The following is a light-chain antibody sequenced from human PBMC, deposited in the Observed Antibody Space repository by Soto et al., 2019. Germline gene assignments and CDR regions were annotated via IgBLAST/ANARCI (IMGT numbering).Light chain of an antibody. J-gene: IGKJ3*01. CDR2: GAS. CDR1: QSVSSSY. V-gene: IGKV3-20*01. Sequence: EIVLTQSPGTLSLSPGERANLSCRASQSVSSSYLAWYQQKPGQAPRLLIYGASSRATGIPDRFSGSGSGTDFTLTISRLEPEDFAVYYCQQYGSSPPITFGPGTKVDIK. CDR3: QQYGSSPPIT.